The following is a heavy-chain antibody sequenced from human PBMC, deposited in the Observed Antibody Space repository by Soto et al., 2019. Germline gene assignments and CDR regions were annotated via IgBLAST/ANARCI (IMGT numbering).Heavy chain of an antibody. D-gene: IGHD3-22*01. V-gene: IGHV3-33*01. Sequence: QVQLVESGGGVVQPGRSLRLSCAASGFTFSSYGMHWVRQAPGKGLEWVAVIWYDGSNKYYADSVKGRFTISRDNSKNPLYLQMNSLRAEDTAVYYGARVQYHYYYDSSGYNNWFDPWGQGTLVTVSS. CDR2: IWYDGSNK. J-gene: IGHJ5*02. CDR3: ARVQYHYYYDSSGYNNWFDP. CDR1: GFTFSSYG.